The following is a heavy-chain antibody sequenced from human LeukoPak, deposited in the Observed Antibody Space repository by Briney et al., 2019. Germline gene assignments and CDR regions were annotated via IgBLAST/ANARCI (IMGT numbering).Heavy chain of an antibody. CDR2: IYPGDSDT. V-gene: IGHV5-51*01. CDR1: GYSFTSYW. CDR3: ARRRPTQYYDFWSGSQYYFDY. Sequence: GESLKISCKGSGYSFTSYWIGWVRQLPGKGLEWMGIIYPGDSDTRYSPSFQGQVTISADKSVSTAYLQWSSLKASDTAMYYCARRRPTQYYDFWSGSQYYFDYWGQGTLVTVSS. J-gene: IGHJ4*02. D-gene: IGHD3-3*01.